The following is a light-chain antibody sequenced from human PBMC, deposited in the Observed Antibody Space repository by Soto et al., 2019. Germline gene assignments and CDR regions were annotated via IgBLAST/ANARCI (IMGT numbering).Light chain of an antibody. CDR2: DAS. CDR1: QGISSW. J-gene: IGKJ4*01. CDR3: QQANSFLLS. V-gene: IGKV1D-12*01. Sequence: DIQMTQSPSSLSASVGDRVTIPCRASQGISSWLAWYQQKPGKAPKLLIYDASSLQIGVPSRFSSSGSGTDFSLTINSLQPEDVATYYCQQANSFLLSFGGGTKVDIK.